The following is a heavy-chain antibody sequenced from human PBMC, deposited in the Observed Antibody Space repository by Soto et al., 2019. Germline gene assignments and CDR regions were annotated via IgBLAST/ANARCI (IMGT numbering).Heavy chain of an antibody. J-gene: IGHJ6*04. CDR1: GGTFSSYT. D-gene: IGHD2-15*01. V-gene: IGHV1-69*02. CDR3: ARVSDRGVVVAFDV. Sequence: ASVKVSCKASGGTFSSYTISWVRQAPGQGLEWMGRIIPILGIAKYAQKFQGRVTITADKSTSTAYMELSSLRSEDTAVYYCARVSDRGVVVAFDVWGKGTTVTVSS. CDR2: IIPILGIA.